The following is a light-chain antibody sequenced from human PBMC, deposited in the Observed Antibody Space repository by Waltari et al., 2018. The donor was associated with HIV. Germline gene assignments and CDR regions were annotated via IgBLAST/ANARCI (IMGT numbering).Light chain of an antibody. CDR1: QSVLYSSNNKNY. V-gene: IGKV4-1*01. J-gene: IGKJ2*01. CDR3: QQYYSTPRT. CDR2: WAS. Sequence: DIVMTQSPDSLVVSLGERATINCKSSQSVLYSSNNKNYLAWYQQTPGQPPKLLIYWASTRESGVPDRFSGSGSGTDFTLTISSLQAEDVAVYYCQQYYSTPRTFGQGTKLEIK.